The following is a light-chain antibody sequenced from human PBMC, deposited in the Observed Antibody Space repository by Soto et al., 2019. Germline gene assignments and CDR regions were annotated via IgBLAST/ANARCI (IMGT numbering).Light chain of an antibody. V-gene: IGLV2-23*02. J-gene: IGLJ3*02. Sequence: QSALTQPASVSGSPGQSITISCTGTSSDVGSDDLVSWYQQHPGKAPKLVIHEDTQRPSGISSRFSGSKSGNTASLTISGLQAEDEADYFCCSYVPSITVVFGGGTKLTVL. CDR1: SSDVGSDDL. CDR2: EDT. CDR3: CSYVPSITVV.